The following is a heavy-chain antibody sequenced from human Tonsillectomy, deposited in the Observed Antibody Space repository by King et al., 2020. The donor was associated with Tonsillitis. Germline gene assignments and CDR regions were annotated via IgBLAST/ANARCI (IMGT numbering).Heavy chain of an antibody. D-gene: IGHD5-18*01. J-gene: IGHJ4*02. CDR3: ARDWGYSYGYLDYFDY. V-gene: IGHV1-69*04. CDR2: IIPILGIA. Sequence: SWMRQAPGQGLECMGRIIPILGIANHSQKFQGRVTINADKYTSTVYMELCSLRSEDTAVYYCARDWGYSYGYLDYFDYWGQGTLVTVSS.